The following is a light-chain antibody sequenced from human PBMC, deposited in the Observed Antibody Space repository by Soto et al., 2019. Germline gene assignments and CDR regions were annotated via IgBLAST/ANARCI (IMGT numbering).Light chain of an antibody. CDR1: HDISNY. J-gene: IGKJ5*01. Sequence: DIHMTQSPPSLSASVGDRVTITFQASHDISNYLHWFQQKPGKAPQLLIFDVSNLQTGVPSRFSGGGSGTDFALTISSLEPEDIATYYCQQYDSRPLTFGQGTRLEIK. CDR3: QQYDSRPLT. CDR2: DVS. V-gene: IGKV1-33*01.